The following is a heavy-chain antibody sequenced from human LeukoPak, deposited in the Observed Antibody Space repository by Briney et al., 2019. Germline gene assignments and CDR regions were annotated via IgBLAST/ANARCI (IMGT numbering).Heavy chain of an antibody. CDR3: ANSLRYEQFDY. D-gene: IGHD4-23*01. V-gene: IGHV4-30-2*01. CDR2: IYHSGST. Sequence: SETLSLTCTVSGGSISSGGYYWSWIRQPPGKGLEWIGYIYHSGSTYYNPSLKSRVTISVDRSKNQFSLKLSSVTAADTAVYYCANSLRYEQFDYWGQGTLVTVSS. J-gene: IGHJ4*02. CDR1: GGSISSGGYY.